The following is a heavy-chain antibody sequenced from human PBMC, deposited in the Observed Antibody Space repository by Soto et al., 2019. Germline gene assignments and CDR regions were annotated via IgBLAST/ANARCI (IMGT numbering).Heavy chain of an antibody. CDR2: ISGSGGST. J-gene: IGHJ4*02. CDR1: GFTFSSYA. CDR3: AKYVTLAVDTATDY. D-gene: IGHD5-18*01. Sequence: GGSLRLSCAASGFTFSSYAMSWVRQAPGKGLEWVSAISGSGGSTYYADSLKGRFTISRDNSKNTLYLQMNSLRAEDTAVYYCAKYVTLAVDTATDYWGQGTLVTVSS. V-gene: IGHV3-23*01.